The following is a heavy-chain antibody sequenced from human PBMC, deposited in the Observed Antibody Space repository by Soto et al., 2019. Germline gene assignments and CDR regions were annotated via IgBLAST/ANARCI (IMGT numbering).Heavy chain of an antibody. CDR3: AADPTPIVVVPAAITDV. CDR1: GFTFTSSA. CDR2: IVVGSGNT. Sequence: GASVKVSCKASGFTFTSSAVQWVRQARGQCLEWIGWIVVGSGNTNYAQKFQERVTITRDMSTSTAYMELSSLRSEDTAVYYCAADPTPIVVVPAAITDVWGQGTTVTVSS. J-gene: IGHJ6*02. D-gene: IGHD2-2*02. V-gene: IGHV1-58*01.